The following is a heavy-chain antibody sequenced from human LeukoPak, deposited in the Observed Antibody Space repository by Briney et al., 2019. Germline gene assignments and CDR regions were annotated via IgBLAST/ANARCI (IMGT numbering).Heavy chain of an antibody. CDR1: GFSFSSYG. J-gene: IGHJ3*02. V-gene: IGHV3-30*02. CDR2: IGFDGSYN. Sequence: SGGSLRLSRTASGFSFSSYGMVWVRQAPGKALEWLTFIGFDGSYNNYGDSVKGRFTVSRDNYCAKDKTRIVVVVPGSRMKSDALDIWGQGTMVTVSS. CDR3: LDI. D-gene: IGHD2-21*01.